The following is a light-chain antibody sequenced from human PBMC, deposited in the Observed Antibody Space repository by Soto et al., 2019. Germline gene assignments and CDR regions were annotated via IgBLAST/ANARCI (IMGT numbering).Light chain of an antibody. Sequence: EIVMTQSPATLSVSPGERATLSCRASQSVNNNLAWYQQKPGQAPRLLIYGASTRATGVPARFSGSGSGTEYTLTISTLQSEDVAVYHCQHYNNLPLTFGGGTKVEI. V-gene: IGKV3-15*01. CDR2: GAS. J-gene: IGKJ4*01. CDR3: QHYNNLPLT. CDR1: QSVNNN.